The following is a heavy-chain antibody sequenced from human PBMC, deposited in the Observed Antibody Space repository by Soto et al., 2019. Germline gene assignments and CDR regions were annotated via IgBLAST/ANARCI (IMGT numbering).Heavy chain of an antibody. J-gene: IGHJ4*02. Sequence: XRLSCSAGVFVLGDYCMDLFRRAPGKGLECGASIWFDGSNENYAESVKGRFTISRENSRRTMDLQMKSLRDEETAVYFCEREGGVIKARKTWLESWGQGILV. V-gene: IGHV3-33*01. CDR1: VFVLGDYC. CDR2: IWFDGSNE. D-gene: IGHD3-22*01. CDR3: EREGGVIKARKTWLES.